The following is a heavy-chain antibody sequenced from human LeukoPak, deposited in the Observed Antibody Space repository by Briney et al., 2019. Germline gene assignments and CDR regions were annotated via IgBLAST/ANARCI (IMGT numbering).Heavy chain of an antibody. Sequence: ASVKVSCKASGYTFTSYGISWVRQAPGQGLEWMGWISAYNGNTNYAQKLQGRVTMTTDTSTSTAYMELRSLRSDDTAVYYCARDFHIPYYDYVWGSYRPFDYWGQGTLVTVSS. J-gene: IGHJ4*02. CDR3: ARDFHIPYYDYVWGSYRPFDY. CDR2: ISAYNGNT. CDR1: GYTFTSYG. D-gene: IGHD3-16*02. V-gene: IGHV1-18*01.